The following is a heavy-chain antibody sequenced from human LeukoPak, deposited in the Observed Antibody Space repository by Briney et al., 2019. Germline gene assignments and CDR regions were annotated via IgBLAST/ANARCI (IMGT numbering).Heavy chain of an antibody. D-gene: IGHD1-14*01. CDR2: INHSGST. CDR3: ASGTGGPTQDY. V-gene: IGHV4-34*01. CDR1: GGSFSGYY. Sequence: PSETLSLTCAVYGGSFSGYYWSWIRQPPGKGLEWIGEINHSGSTNYNPSLKSRVTIPVDTSKNQFSLKLSSVTAADTAVYYCASGTGGPTQDYWGQGTLVTVSS. J-gene: IGHJ4*02.